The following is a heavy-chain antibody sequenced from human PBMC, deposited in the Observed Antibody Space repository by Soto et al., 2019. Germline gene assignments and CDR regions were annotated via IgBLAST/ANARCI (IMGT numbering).Heavy chain of an antibody. J-gene: IGHJ4*02. CDR2: ISNYNGDT. CDR3: ARVGGRRDCYNCAY. CDR1: GDTFTNYG. V-gene: IGHV1-18*01. D-gene: IGHD2-21*01. Sequence: HVQVLQSGAEVKKPGASVKVSCKVSGDTFTNYGFSWVRQAPGQGLEWMGWISNYNGDTVYEQRFQGRVTMTTDTSKTTANMEVRSLSSDDTARYYCARVGGRRDCYNCAYWGQGTLVTVSS.